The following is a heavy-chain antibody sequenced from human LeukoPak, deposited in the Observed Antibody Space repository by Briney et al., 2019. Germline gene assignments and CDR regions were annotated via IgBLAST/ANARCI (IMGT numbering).Heavy chain of an antibody. Sequence: GGSLRLSCEASGFTFSNYWMHWVRQAPGKGLVWVSRIHDDGSSTRYADSVKGRFTISRDNAKNSLYLQMNSLRAEDTALYYCAKDDFWSGWATKNFDYWGQGTLVTVSS. CDR2: IHDDGSST. J-gene: IGHJ4*02. CDR1: GFTFSNYW. D-gene: IGHD3-3*01. CDR3: AKDDFWSGWATKNFDY. V-gene: IGHV3-74*01.